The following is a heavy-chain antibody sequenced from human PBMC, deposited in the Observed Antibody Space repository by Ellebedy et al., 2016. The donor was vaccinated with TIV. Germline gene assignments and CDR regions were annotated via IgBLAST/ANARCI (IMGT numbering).Heavy chain of an antibody. D-gene: IGHD2-21*02. V-gene: IGHV3-33*01. CDR3: ARNRHVERGDCLDY. CDR2: IWSDGGNK. Sequence: GESLKISCEASGFIFSTYGMPWVRQAPGQGLEWVAFIWSDGGNKYYADSVKGRFTISRDNSKNTLYLQMNNLGAEDTAVFYCARNRHVERGDCLDYWGQGTLVTVSS. J-gene: IGHJ4*02. CDR1: GFIFSTYG.